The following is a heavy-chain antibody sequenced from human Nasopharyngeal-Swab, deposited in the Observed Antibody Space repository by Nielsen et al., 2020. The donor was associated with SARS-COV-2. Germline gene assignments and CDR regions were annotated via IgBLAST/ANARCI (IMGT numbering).Heavy chain of an antibody. V-gene: IGHV4-39*01. D-gene: IGHD6-13*01. CDR1: GDSIAYSTFY. Sequence: ESLKISCTVSGDSIAYSTFYWGWIRQPPGKGLEWIGNIYYNGNTYQNPSLKSRLTISVDKSKNQFSLQLSSVTAADTAVYYCVRSSSWYYFDYWAHGTQVTVSS. CDR2: IYYNGNT. CDR3: VRSSSWYYFDY. J-gene: IGHJ4*01.